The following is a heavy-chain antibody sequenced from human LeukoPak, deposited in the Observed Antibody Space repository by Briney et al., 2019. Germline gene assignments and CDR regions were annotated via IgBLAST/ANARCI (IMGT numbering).Heavy chain of an antibody. CDR1: GYTFTSYY. CDR2: INPSGGST. CDR3: AREYAGGNSFHVIFHI. D-gene: IGHD4-23*01. V-gene: IGHV1-46*01. J-gene: IGHJ3*02. Sequence: ASVKVSCKASGYTFTSYYMHWVRQAPGQGLEWMGIINPSGGSTSYAQKFQGRVTMTRDTSTSTVYMELSSLRSEDTAVYYCAREYAGGNSFHVIFHIWGQGTMVSVSS.